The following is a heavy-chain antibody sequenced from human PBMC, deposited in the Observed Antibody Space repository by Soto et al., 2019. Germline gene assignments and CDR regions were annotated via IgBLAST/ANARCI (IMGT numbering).Heavy chain of an antibody. D-gene: IGHD3-16*02. CDR3: ARDLYPTYYDYIWGSYRPPSPDY. CDR2: INSDGSST. Sequence: PGGSLRLSCAASGFTFSSYWMHWVRQAPGKGLVWVSRINSDGSSTSYADSVKGRFTISRDNAKNTLYLQMNSLRAEDTAVYYCARDLYPTYYDYIWGSYRPPSPDYWGQGTLVTVSS. V-gene: IGHV3-74*01. J-gene: IGHJ4*02. CDR1: GFTFSSYW.